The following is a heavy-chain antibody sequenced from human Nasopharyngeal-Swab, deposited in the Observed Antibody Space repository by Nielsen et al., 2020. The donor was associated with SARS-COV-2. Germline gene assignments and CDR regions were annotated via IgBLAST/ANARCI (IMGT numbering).Heavy chain of an antibody. D-gene: IGHD6-19*01. CDR2: IKSKTDGGTT. Sequence: GGSLRLSCAASGFTFSNAWMSWVRQAPGKGLEWVGRIKSKTDGGTTDYAAPVKGRFTISRDDSNNTLYLQMNSLRTEDTAVYYCTTGSSGWYHYYYGMDVWGQGTTVTVSS. V-gene: IGHV3-15*01. CDR1: GFTFSNAW. CDR3: TTGSSGWYHYYYGMDV. J-gene: IGHJ6*02.